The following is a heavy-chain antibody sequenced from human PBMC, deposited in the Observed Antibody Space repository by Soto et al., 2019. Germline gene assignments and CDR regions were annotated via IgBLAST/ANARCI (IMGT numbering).Heavy chain of an antibody. D-gene: IGHD6-19*01. CDR3: VKDGSSGWPYYYGLAV. J-gene: IGHJ6*02. CDR1: GFTFSSYG. V-gene: IGHV3-30*18. CDR2: ISYDGSNK. Sequence: QVQLVESGGGVVQPGRSLRLSCAASGFTFSSYGMHWVRQAPGKGLEWVAVISYDGSNKYYADSVKGRFTLSRDNSKNPLYLQMSSLRAEDTAVYYCVKDGSSGWPYYYGLAVWGQGTTVTVSS.